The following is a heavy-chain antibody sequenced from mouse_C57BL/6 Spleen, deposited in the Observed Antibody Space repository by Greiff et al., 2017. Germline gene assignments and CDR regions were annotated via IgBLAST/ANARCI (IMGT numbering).Heavy chain of an antibody. CDR2: IYPGDGDT. D-gene: IGHD1-1*01. V-gene: IGHV1-80*01. CDR3: ARGLLRSFAY. Sequence: QVQLKESGAELVKPGASVKISCKASGYAFSGYWMNWVKQRPGKGLEWIGQIYPGDGDTNYNGKFKGKATLTADKSSSTAYMQLSSLTSEDSAVYCCARGLLRSFAYWGQGTLVTVSA. CDR1: GYAFSGYW. J-gene: IGHJ3*01.